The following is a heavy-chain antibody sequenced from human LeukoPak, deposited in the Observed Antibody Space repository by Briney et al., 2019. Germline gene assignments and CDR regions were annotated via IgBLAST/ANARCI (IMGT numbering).Heavy chain of an antibody. V-gene: IGHV4-39*01. CDR1: GYTYSSCW. Sequence: GSLRLSCAASGYTYSSCWMSWVRQPPGKGLEWIGSIYYSGSTYYNPSLKSRVTISVDTSKNQFSLKLSSVTAADTAVYYCARLNVYLDYWGQGILVTVSS. J-gene: IGHJ4*02. CDR3: ARLNVYLDY. CDR2: IYYSGST.